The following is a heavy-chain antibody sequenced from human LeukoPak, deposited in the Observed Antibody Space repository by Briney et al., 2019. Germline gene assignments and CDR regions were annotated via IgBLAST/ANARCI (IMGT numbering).Heavy chain of an antibody. D-gene: IGHD3-9*01. J-gene: IGHJ3*02. Sequence: SETLSPTCTVSGYSISSGYYWGWIRQPPGKGLEWIGSIYHSGRTFYNPSLKCRVTISVDTSKNQFSLKLSSVTAADTAVYYCAREGLEYYDILTGYDAFDIWGQGTMVTVSS. CDR3: AREGLEYYDILTGYDAFDI. CDR2: IYHSGRT. V-gene: IGHV4-38-2*02. CDR1: GYSISSGYY.